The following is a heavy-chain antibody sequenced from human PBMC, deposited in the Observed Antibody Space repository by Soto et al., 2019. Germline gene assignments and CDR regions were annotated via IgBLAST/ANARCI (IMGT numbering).Heavy chain of an antibody. CDR3: AKGLSSSWYYYLVY. CDR1: GFTFSTYA. J-gene: IGHJ4*02. CDR2: ISDSGGTT. Sequence: GGSLRLSCAASGFTFSTYAMSWVRQAPGKGLEWVSAISDSGGTTYYADSVKGRFTISRDNSNNTRYLQMNGLRAEDTAVYYCAKGLSSSWYYYLVYWGQGALVTVSS. V-gene: IGHV3-23*01. D-gene: IGHD6-13*01.